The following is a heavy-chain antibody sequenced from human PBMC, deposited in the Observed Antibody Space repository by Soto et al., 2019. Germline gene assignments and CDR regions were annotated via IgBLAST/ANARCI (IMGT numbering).Heavy chain of an antibody. CDR1: GFSLSTSDVG. Sequence: SVPTLVNPTQTLTLTCTFSGFSLSTSDVGVGWIRQPPGKALEWLAIIYWDDDKRYSPSLKSRLTITKDTSKNQVVLTVTTMDPVDTATYYCAHSTDSRSFFDYSVQGTTVTVSS. D-gene: IGHD6-6*01. V-gene: IGHV2-5*02. CDR2: IYWDDDK. J-gene: IGHJ4*02. CDR3: AHSTDSRSFFDY.